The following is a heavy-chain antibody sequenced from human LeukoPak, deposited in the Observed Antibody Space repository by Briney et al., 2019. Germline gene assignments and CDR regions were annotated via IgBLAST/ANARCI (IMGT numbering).Heavy chain of an antibody. Sequence: GASVKVSCKASGYTFTSYGISWVRQAPGQGLEWMGWISAFNGNTNYAQKLQGRVTMTTDTSTSTAYMELRCLRSDDTAVYYCARDSPSRMYSSSWYIPANYFDYWGQGTLVTVSS. V-gene: IGHV1-18*01. CDR1: GYTFTSYG. D-gene: IGHD6-13*01. CDR2: ISAFNGNT. J-gene: IGHJ4*02. CDR3: ARDSPSRMYSSSWYIPANYFDY.